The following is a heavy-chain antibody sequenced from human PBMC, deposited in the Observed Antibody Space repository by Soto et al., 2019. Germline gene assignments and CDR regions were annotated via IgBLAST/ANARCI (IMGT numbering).Heavy chain of an antibody. J-gene: IGHJ4*02. CDR1: GGSISSYY. V-gene: IGHV4-59*12. Sequence: SETLSLTCTVSGGSISSYYWSWIRQPPGKGLEWIGYIYYSGSTNYNPSLKSRVTISVDTSKNQFSLKLSSVTAADTAVYYCAKEGYEYYYAYWGQGTLVTVSS. D-gene: IGHD2-2*01. CDR3: AKEGYEYYYAY. CDR2: IYYSGST.